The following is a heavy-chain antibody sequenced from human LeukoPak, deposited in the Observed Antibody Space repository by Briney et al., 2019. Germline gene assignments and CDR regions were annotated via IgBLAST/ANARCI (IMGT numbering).Heavy chain of an antibody. CDR2: INSDGSST. Sequence: GGSLRLSCAASGFTFSRYWMHWVRQAPGKRLVWVSLINSDGSSTNYADSVKGRFTISRDNAKNTVYLQMNSLRAEDTAVYYCARTNSGGFDPWGQGTLVTVSS. CDR3: ARTNSGGFDP. V-gene: IGHV3-74*01. CDR1: GFTFSRYW. J-gene: IGHJ5*02. D-gene: IGHD2-21*01.